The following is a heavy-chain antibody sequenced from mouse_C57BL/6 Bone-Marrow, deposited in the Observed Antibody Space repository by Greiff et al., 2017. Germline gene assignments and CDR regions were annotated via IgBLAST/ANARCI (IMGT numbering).Heavy chain of an antibody. V-gene: IGHV14-4*01. D-gene: IGHD2-4*01. J-gene: IGHJ3*01. CDR1: GFNIKDDY. CDR3: TTPIYYDYDVNY. CDR2: IDPENGDT. Sequence: VQLKQSGAELVRPGASVKLSCTASGFNIKDDYMHWVQQRPEQGLEWIGWIDPENGDTEYASEFQGKATITADTSSNTAYLQLSSLTSEDTAVYYCTTPIYYDYDVNYWGQGTLVTVSA.